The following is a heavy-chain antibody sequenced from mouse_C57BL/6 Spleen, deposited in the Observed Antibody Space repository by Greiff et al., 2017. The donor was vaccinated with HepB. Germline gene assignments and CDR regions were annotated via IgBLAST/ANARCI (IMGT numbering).Heavy chain of an antibody. V-gene: IGHV14-2*01. CDR1: GFNIKDYY. J-gene: IGHJ1*03. CDR3: ARCYYGSGYWYFDV. CDR2: IDPEDGET. D-gene: IGHD1-1*01. Sequence: EVKLVESGAELVKPGASVKLSCTASGFNIKDYYMHWVKQRTEQGLEWIGRIDPEDGETKYAPKFQGKATITADTSSNTAYLQLSSLTAEDTAVYYCARCYYGSGYWYFDVWGTGTTVTVSS.